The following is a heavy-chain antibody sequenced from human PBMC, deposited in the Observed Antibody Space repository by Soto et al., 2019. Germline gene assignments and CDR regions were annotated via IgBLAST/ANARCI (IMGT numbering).Heavy chain of an antibody. J-gene: IGHJ4*02. CDR3: ARVGYSSGVPEYFDY. Sequence: LSLTCAISGDSVSSNSAAWNWIRQSPSRGLEWLGRTYYRSKWYNDYAVSVKSRITINPDTSKNQFSLQLNSVTPEDTAVYYCARVGYSSGVPEYFDYWGQGTLVTVSS. CDR2: TYYRSKWYN. D-gene: IGHD6-19*01. CDR1: GDSVSSNSAA. V-gene: IGHV6-1*01.